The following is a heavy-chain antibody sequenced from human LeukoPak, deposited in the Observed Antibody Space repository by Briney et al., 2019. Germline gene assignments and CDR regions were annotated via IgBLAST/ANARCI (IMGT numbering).Heavy chain of an antibody. Sequence: GGSLRLSCAASGFTFSSYWMHWVRQAPGKGLVWVSRINSDGSSTSYADSVKGRFTISGDNAKNTLYLQMNSLRAEDTAVYYCARDRDGYNEDAFDIWGQGTMVTVSS. CDR2: INSDGSST. CDR1: GFTFSSYW. V-gene: IGHV3-74*01. CDR3: ARDRDGYNEDAFDI. J-gene: IGHJ3*02. D-gene: IGHD5-24*01.